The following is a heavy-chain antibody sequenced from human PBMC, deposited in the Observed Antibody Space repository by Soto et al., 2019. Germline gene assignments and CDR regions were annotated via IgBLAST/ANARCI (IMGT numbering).Heavy chain of an antibody. CDR1: GYSFISHA. J-gene: IGHJ4*02. D-gene: IGHD6-13*01. V-gene: IGHV1-3*01. Sequence: ASVKVSCKASGYSFISHATHWVRQAPGQGLEWVGWINAVSDNTKYSENFQGRVTITRDTSASTAYMDLNSLRSEDTAVYYCARGTGSSWFDYWGQGTLVTVS. CDR2: INAVSDNT. CDR3: ARGTGSSWFDY.